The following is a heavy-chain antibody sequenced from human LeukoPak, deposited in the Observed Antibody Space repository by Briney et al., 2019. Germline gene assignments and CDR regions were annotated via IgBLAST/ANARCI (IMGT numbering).Heavy chain of an antibody. D-gene: IGHD1-26*01. Sequence: GGSLRLSCAASGFTFSSYAMGWVRQAPGKGLEWVSAISGSGGSTYYADSVKGRFTISRDNSKNTLYLQMNSLRAEDTAVYYCAKDRRSGSYFDYWGQGTLVTVSS. V-gene: IGHV3-23*01. J-gene: IGHJ4*02. CDR3: AKDRRSGSYFDY. CDR1: GFTFSSYA. CDR2: ISGSGGST.